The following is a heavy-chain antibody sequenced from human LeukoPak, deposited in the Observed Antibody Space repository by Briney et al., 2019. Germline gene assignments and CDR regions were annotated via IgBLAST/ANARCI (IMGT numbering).Heavy chain of an antibody. V-gene: IGHV4-30-4*07. J-gene: IGHJ6*03. Sequence: SETLSLTCAVSGGSISSGGYSWSWIRQPPGKGLEWIGYIYYSGSTYYNPSLKSRVTISVDTSKNQFSLKLSSVTAADTAVYYCATRGGPTVEIRIDYYYYYMDVWGKGTTVTVSS. D-gene: IGHD4-17*01. CDR3: ATRGGPTVEIRIDYYYYYMDV. CDR2: IYYSGST. CDR1: GGSISSGGYS.